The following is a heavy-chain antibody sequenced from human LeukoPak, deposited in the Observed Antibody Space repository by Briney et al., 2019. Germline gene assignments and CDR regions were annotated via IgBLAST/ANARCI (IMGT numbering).Heavy chain of an antibody. Sequence: SETLSLTCAVYGGSFSGYYWSWIRQPPGKGLEWIGEINHSGSTNYNPSLKSRVTTSVDTSKNQFSLKLSSVTAADTAVYYCARGNGYYDFWSGYYLNWFDPWGQGTLVTVSS. J-gene: IGHJ5*02. CDR1: GGSFSGYY. V-gene: IGHV4-34*01. D-gene: IGHD3-3*01. CDR3: ARGNGYYDFWSGYYLNWFDP. CDR2: INHSGST.